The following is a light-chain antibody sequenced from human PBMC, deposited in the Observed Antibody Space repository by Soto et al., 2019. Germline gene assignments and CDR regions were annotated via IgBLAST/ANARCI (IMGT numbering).Light chain of an antibody. V-gene: IGKV3-11*01. CDR3: QHRSSWPRS. CDR2: DAA. J-gene: IGKJ1*01. CDR1: QSVGTS. Sequence: DIVLTQSPATLSLSPGDRATLSCRASQSVGTSLAWYKQQPCQAPRLLIHDAAYRASGIPERFSGSGSGTAFSLSISSLEPDDFAVYYCQHRSSWPRSFGRGTKVEV.